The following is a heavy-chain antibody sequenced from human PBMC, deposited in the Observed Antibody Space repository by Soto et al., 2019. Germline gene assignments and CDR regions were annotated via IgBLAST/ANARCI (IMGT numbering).Heavy chain of an antibody. CDR1: GYTFTSYD. CDR2: MNPNSGNT. Sequence: QVQLVQSGAEVKKPGASVKVSCKASGYTFTSYDINWVRQATGQGLEWMGWMNPNSGNTGYAQKFQGRATMTRNTSISTAYRELSSLRSEDTAVYYCASYLGYSSGWYYSYGMDVWGQGTTVTVSS. D-gene: IGHD6-25*01. CDR3: ASYLGYSSGWYYSYGMDV. J-gene: IGHJ6*02. V-gene: IGHV1-8*01.